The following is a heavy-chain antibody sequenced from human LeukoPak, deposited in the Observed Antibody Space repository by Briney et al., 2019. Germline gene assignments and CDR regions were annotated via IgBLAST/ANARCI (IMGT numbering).Heavy chain of an antibody. Sequence: SETLSLTCAVSGGSISSSNWWSWVRQPPGKGLEWIGEIYHSGSANYNPSLKSRVTISVDTSKNQFSLKLSSVTAADTAVYYCARSCSSTSCSPAPPYYYGMDVWGQGTTVTVSS. CDR3: ARSCSSTSCSPAPPYYYGMDV. D-gene: IGHD2-2*01. J-gene: IGHJ6*02. CDR2: IYHSGSA. CDR1: GGSISSSNW. V-gene: IGHV4-4*02.